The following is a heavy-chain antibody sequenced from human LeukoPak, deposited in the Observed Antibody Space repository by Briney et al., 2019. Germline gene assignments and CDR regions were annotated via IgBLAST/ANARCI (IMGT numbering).Heavy chain of an antibody. CDR2: ITSDSVYI. Sequence: GGSLRLSYAASGFSFSTYAMNWVRQAPGEGLKWVSCITSDSVYIYYADSVKGRFTISRDNAKNSLYLQMNSLRAEDTAVYYCARYGVSSSTSYIDFWGQGTLVTVSS. J-gene: IGHJ4*02. V-gene: IGHV3-21*01. D-gene: IGHD2-2*01. CDR1: GFSFSTYA. CDR3: ARYGVSSSTSYIDF.